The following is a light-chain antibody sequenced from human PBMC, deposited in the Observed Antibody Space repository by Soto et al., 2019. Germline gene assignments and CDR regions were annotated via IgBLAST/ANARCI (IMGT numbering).Light chain of an antibody. CDR2: DAS. CDR3: RQGKNFPRT. V-gene: IGKV1-12*01. Sequence: DIQMTQAPSSVSASVGDRVTITCRASQDINNRVSWFQQRPGRAPKYLIQDASSLQSGFPSRFSATGSGTDFTLTIDSLKHDDFATYYCRQGKNFPRTFGQGNKLEIK. J-gene: IGKJ1*01. CDR1: QDINNR.